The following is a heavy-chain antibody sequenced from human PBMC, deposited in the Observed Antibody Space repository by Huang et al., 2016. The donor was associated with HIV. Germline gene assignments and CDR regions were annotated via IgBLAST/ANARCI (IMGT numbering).Heavy chain of an antibody. CDR1: GFIFCSQT. J-gene: IGHJ6*02. CDR2: ISDSGSVL. D-gene: IGHD3-10*01. V-gene: IGHV3-21*02. Sequence: EVQLVESGGGLVEPGGSLRLSCAASGFIFCSQTMNWVRQGPVKGLELVSSISDSGSVLFYADSVKGRFTISRDNAKNSLYLRMSSLRAEDTAVYYCAREGTTRGYGWASSGYGMDVWGQGTTVTVSS. CDR3: AREGTTRGYGWASSGYGMDV.